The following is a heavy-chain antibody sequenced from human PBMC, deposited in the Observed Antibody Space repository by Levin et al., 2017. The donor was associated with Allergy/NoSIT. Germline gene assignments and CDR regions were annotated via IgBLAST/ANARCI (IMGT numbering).Heavy chain of an antibody. D-gene: IGHD3-3*01. J-gene: IGHJ6*02. CDR1: GFTLSTHG. V-gene: IGHV3-30*18. Sequence: GGSLRLSCAASGFTLSTHGMHWVRQAPGKGLEWVALISYHGNFKYYADSVRGRFTISRDNSNNTLYLQMNSLRPGDTAVFYCAKGVKKDDCWSAHIYYHYYGMDVWGLGTTVIVSS. CDR2: ISYHGNFK. CDR3: AKGVKKDDCWSAHIYYHYYGMDV.